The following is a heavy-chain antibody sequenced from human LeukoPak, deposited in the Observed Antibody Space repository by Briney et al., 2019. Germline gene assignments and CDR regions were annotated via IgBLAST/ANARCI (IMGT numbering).Heavy chain of an antibody. CDR1: GGSFSGYY. CDR3: ARPRLGYYYYMDV. D-gene: IGHD7-27*01. V-gene: IGHV4-34*01. J-gene: IGHJ6*03. CDR2: INHSGST. Sequence: SETLSLTCAVYGGSFSGYYWSWIRQPPGKGLEGIGEINHSGSTNYNPSLKSRVTISVDTSKNQFSLKLSSVTAADTAVYYCARPRLGYYYYMDVWGKGTTVTISS.